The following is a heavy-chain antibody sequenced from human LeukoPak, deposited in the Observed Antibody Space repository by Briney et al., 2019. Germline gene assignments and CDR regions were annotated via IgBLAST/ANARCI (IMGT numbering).Heavy chain of an antibody. Sequence: SETLSLTCTVSGDSISGSNYFWGWIRQPPGKGLEWIGYIYYSGSTNYNPSLKSRVTISVDTSKNQFSLKLSSVTAADTAVYYCARGMYYYGSGRMIYFDYWGQGTLVTVSS. CDR3: ARGMYYYGSGRMIYFDY. D-gene: IGHD3-10*01. J-gene: IGHJ4*02. CDR1: GDSISGSNYF. CDR2: IYYSGST. V-gene: IGHV4-61*05.